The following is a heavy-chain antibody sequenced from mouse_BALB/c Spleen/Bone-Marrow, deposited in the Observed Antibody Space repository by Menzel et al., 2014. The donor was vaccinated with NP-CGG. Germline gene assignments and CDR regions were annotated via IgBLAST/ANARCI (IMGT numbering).Heavy chain of an antibody. V-gene: IGHV1S81*02. CDR1: GYTFTSYW. CDR2: INPSNGRT. CDR3: ARWAVRRPGYFDV. J-gene: IGHJ1*01. Sequence: VQRQESGAELVKPGASVKLSCKASGYTFTSYWMHWVKQRPGQGLEWIGEINPSNGRTNYNEKFKSKATLTVDKSSSTAYMQLSSLTSEDSAVYYCARWAVRRPGYFDVWGAGTTVTVSS. D-gene: IGHD2-14*01.